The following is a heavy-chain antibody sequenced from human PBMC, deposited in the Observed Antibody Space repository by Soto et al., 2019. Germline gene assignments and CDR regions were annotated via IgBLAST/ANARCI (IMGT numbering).Heavy chain of an antibody. CDR1: GYTFTGYY. CDR3: AREERVPVGGGAYYYYGMDV. Sequence: QVQLVQSGAEVKKPGASVKVSCKASGYTFTGYYMHWVRQAPGPGLEWMGWINPNSGGTNYAQKFQGRVTMTRDTSSSTAYMELSRLRSDDTAVYYCAREERVPVGGGAYYYYGMDVWGQGTTVTVSS. V-gene: IGHV1-2*02. J-gene: IGHJ6*02. CDR2: INPNSGGT. D-gene: IGHD6-19*01.